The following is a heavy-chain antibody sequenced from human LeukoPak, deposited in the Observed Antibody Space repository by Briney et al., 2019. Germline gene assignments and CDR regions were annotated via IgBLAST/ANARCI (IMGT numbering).Heavy chain of an antibody. J-gene: IGHJ6*03. CDR1: GYTFTSYY. V-gene: IGHV1-46*01. Sequence: ASVKVSCKASGYTFTSYYMHWVRQAPGQGLEWMGIINPSGGSTSYAQKFQGRVTMTRDMSTSTVYMELSSLRSEDTAVYYCARDPAVAGKSQNYYYYMDVWGKGTTVTVS. CDR3: ARDPAVAGKSQNYYYYMDV. D-gene: IGHD6-19*01. CDR2: INPSGGST.